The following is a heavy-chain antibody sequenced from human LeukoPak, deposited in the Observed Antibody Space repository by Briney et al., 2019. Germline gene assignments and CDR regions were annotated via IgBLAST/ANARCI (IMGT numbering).Heavy chain of an antibody. CDR2: INPSGGST. D-gene: IGHD6-6*01. Sequence: ASVKVSCKASGYTFTSYYMHWVRQAPGQGLEWMGIINPSGGSTSYAQKFQGRVTMTRDTSTSTVYMELSSLRSEDTAVYYCARDPATIAARPGEYYYYGMDVWGQGTTVTVS. CDR1: GYTFTSYY. CDR3: ARDPATIAARPGEYYYYGMDV. V-gene: IGHV1-46*01. J-gene: IGHJ6*02.